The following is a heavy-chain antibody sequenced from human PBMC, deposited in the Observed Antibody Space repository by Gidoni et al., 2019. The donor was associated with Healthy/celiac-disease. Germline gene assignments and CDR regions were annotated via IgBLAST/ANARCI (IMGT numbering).Heavy chain of an antibody. CDR1: AFTFDDYA. CDR2: ISRNSGSI. Sequence: EVQLVESGGGLVQPGMSLRLSCAASAFTFDDYAMHWVREATGKGLEWVSGISRNSGSIGYADSVKGRFTISRDNAKNSLYLQMNSLRAEDTALYYCAKDIRDHGSLTALDYWGQGTLVTVSS. V-gene: IGHV3-9*01. CDR3: AKDIRDHGSLTALDY. J-gene: IGHJ4*02. D-gene: IGHD3-10*01.